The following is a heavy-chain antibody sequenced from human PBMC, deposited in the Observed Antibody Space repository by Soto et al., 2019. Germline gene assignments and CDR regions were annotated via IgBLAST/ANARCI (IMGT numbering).Heavy chain of an antibody. CDR3: ARDLITGTGWFDP. J-gene: IGHJ5*02. Sequence: QVQLVQSGAEVKKPGASVKVSCKASGYTFTGYYMHWVRQAPGQGLEWMGGINPNSGGTNYAQKFQGWVTMTRDTSISTTYMELSRLRSDDTAVYYCARDLITGTGWFDPWGQGTLVTVSS. CDR2: INPNSGGT. CDR1: GYTFTGYY. D-gene: IGHD1-7*01. V-gene: IGHV1-2*04.